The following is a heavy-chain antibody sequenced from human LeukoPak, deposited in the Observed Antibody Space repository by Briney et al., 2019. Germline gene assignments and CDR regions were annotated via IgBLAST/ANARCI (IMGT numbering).Heavy chain of an antibody. CDR1: GFTISSYG. J-gene: IGHJ4*02. Sequence: QPWKTLSLSCAASGFTISSYGKHWVRQPQPQGQELVAVRWYDGSNKYYADSVKGRFTISRDNSKNTLYLQMNSLRAEDTAVYYCAKDRRDNWNYYFDYWGQGTLVTVSS. CDR3: AKDRRDNWNYYFDY. CDR2: RWYDGSNK. V-gene: IGHV3-33*06. D-gene: IGHD1-7*01.